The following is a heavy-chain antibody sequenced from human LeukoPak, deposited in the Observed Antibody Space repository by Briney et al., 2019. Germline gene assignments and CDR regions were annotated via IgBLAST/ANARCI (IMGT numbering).Heavy chain of an antibody. CDR1: GGSISSGSYY. Sequence: SQTLSLTCTVSGGSISSGSYYWSWIRQPAGKGLEWIGRIFPSGSTNYNPPLKSRVTISIDTSRSQFSLKLSSVTAADTAVYYCARITNSDYFDYWGQGTLVTVSS. J-gene: IGHJ4*01. CDR3: ARITNSDYFDY. CDR2: IFPSGST. V-gene: IGHV4-61*02. D-gene: IGHD4-11*01.